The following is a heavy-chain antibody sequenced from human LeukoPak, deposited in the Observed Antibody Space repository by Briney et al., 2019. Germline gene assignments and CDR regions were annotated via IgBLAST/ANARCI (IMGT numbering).Heavy chain of an antibody. CDR2: IYHSGST. J-gene: IGHJ3*02. V-gene: IGHV4-38-2*02. D-gene: IGHD2-21*02. CDR1: GYSISSGYY. Sequence: PSETLSLTCTVSGYSISSGYYWGWIRQPPGKGLEWIGSIYHSGSTYYNPSLKSRVTISVDTSKNQFSLKLSSVTAADTAVYYCARDSHAYCGGDCYAGHPYDAFDIWGQGTMVTVSS. CDR3: ARDSHAYCGGDCYAGHPYDAFDI.